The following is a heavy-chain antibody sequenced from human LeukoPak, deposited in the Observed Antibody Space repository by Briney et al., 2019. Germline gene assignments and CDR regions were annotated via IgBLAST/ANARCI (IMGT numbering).Heavy chain of an antibody. CDR3: ANLISPDGDY. V-gene: IGHV3-23*01. CDR2: ISGSGGST. Sequence: GGSLRLSCAASGFTFSSYAMSWVRQAPGKGLEWVSAISGSGGSTYYADSVKGRFTVSRDNSKNTLYLQMNGLRAEDTAVYYCANLISPDGDYWGQGTLVTVSS. J-gene: IGHJ4*02. D-gene: IGHD2/OR15-2a*01. CDR1: GFTFSSYA.